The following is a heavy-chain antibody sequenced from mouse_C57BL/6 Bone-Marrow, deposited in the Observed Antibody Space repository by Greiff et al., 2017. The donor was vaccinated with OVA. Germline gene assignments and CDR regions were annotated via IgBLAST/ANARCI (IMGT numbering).Heavy chain of an antibody. J-gene: IGHJ2*01. CDR2: INSDGGST. V-gene: IGHV5-2*01. CDR1: EYAFPSHD. D-gene: IGHD1-1*01. CDR3: ARHPSYYGSTSFDY. Sequence: EVKLMESGGGLVQPGESLKLSCESNEYAFPSHDMSWVRKTPEKRLELVAAINSDGGSTYYPDTMERRFIISRDNTKKTLYLQMSSLRSEDTALYYCARHPSYYGSTSFDYWGQGTTLTVSS.